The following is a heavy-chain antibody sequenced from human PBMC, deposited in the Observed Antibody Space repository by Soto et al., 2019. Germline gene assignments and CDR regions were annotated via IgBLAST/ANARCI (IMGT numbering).Heavy chain of an antibody. V-gene: IGHV1-58*01. Sequence: SVKVSCKASGYTFSSYGVSWVRQARGQGLEWIGWIVVYNGNTNYAQKFQERVTITRDMSTSTAYMELSSLRSEDTAVYYCAANENSSSSPFQHWGQGTLVTVSS. J-gene: IGHJ1*01. CDR1: GYTFSSYG. D-gene: IGHD6-6*01. CDR2: IVVYNGNT. CDR3: AANENSSSSPFQH.